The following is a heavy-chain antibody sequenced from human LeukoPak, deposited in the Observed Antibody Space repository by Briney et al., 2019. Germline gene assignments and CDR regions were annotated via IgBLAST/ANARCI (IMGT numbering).Heavy chain of an antibody. CDR1: GGSISSGGYY. J-gene: IGHJ6*04. V-gene: IGHV4-30-2*02. Sequence: PSQTLSLTCTVSGGSISSGGYYWSWIRQPPGKGLEWIGYXXHSGSTYYNPSLKSRVTISVDRSKNQFSLKLSSVTAADTAVYXXXXXXVXXTNYXXXXMDVWGKGTTVTVSS. D-gene: IGHD4-11*01. CDR3: XXXXVXXTNYXXXXMDV. CDR2: XXHSGST.